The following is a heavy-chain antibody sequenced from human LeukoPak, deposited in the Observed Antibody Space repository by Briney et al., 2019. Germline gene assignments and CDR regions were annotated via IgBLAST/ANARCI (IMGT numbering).Heavy chain of an antibody. D-gene: IGHD3-10*01. CDR2: INAGNGNT. CDR3: AREGTYYYGSGSYSWFDP. J-gene: IGHJ5*02. CDR1: GYTFTSYA. Sequence: GASVKVSCKASGYTFTSYAMHWVRQAPGQRLEWMGWINAGNGNTKYSQEFQGRVTITRDTSASTAYMDLSSLRSEDMAVYYCAREGTYYYGSGSYSWFDPWGQGTLVTVSS. V-gene: IGHV1-3*03.